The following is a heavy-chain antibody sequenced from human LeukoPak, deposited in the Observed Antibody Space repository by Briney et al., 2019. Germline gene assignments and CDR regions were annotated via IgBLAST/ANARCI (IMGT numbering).Heavy chain of an antibody. J-gene: IGHJ4*02. Sequence: GGSLRLSCAASGFTFSSDSMNWVRQAPGKGREWGSSISSSSSDIYYADSVKRRVTISRDNAQNSLYLQMNRVRAEDTAVYYCARLGGVRADYWGQGTLVTVSS. CDR1: GFTFSSDS. CDR3: ARLGGVRADY. D-gene: IGHD4-23*01. V-gene: IGHV3-21*01. CDR2: ISSSSSDI.